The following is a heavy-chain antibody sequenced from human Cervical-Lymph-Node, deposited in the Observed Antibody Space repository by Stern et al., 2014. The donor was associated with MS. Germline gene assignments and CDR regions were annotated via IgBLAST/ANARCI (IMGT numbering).Heavy chain of an antibody. CDR3: ARVEYYADY. CDR2: INTNTGNP. Sequence: VHLVESGSELKKPGASVKVSCKASGYIFTTYGMNWVRQAPGQGLEWMGWINTNTGNPTNAQGFTGRFVFSLDTSVSTAYLQISNLKPEDTAVYYCARVEYYADYWGQGTLVTVSS. J-gene: IGHJ4*02. D-gene: IGHD2/OR15-2a*01. CDR1: GYIFTTYG. V-gene: IGHV7-4-1*02.